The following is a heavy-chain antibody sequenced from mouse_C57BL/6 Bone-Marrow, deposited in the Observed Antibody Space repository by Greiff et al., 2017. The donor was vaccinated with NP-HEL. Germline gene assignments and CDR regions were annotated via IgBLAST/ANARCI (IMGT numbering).Heavy chain of an antibody. CDR3: ARDEYYGSSPWYFDV. CDR1: GFTFSSYA. J-gene: IGHJ1*03. Sequence: EVQRVESGGGLVKPGGSLKLSCAASGFTFSSYAMSWVRQTPEKRLEWVATISDGGSYTYYPDNVKGRFTISRDNAKNNLYLQMSHLKSEDTALYYCARDEYYGSSPWYFDVWGTGTTVTVSS. D-gene: IGHD1-1*01. CDR2: ISDGGSYT. V-gene: IGHV5-4*01.